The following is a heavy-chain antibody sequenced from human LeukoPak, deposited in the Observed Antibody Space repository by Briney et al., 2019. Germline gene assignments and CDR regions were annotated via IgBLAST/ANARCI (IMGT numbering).Heavy chain of an antibody. D-gene: IGHD2-2*02. Sequence: GGSLRLSCAASGFTFSSYSMNWVRQAPGKGLEWVSSISSSSSYIYYADSVKGRFTISRDSAKNSLYLQMNSLRAEDTAVYYCARGCSSTSCYNGGDYYGMDVWGQGTTVTVSS. CDR2: ISSSSSYI. V-gene: IGHV3-21*01. CDR3: ARGCSSTSCYNGGDYYGMDV. CDR1: GFTFSSYS. J-gene: IGHJ6*02.